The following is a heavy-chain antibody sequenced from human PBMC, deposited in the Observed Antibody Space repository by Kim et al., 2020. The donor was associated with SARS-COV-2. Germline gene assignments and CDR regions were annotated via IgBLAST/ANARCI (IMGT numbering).Heavy chain of an antibody. J-gene: IGHJ6*02. Sequence: GGSLRLSCAASGFTFSSYAMHWVRQAPGKGLEWVAVISYDGSNKYYVDSVKGRFTISRDNSKNTLYLQMNSLRAEDTAVYYCARDTSVYYGSGSYHSGMDVWGLGTTVTLSS. CDR3: ARDTSVYYGSGSYHSGMDV. CDR2: ISYDGSNK. V-gene: IGHV3-30*04. D-gene: IGHD3-10*01. CDR1: GFTFSSYA.